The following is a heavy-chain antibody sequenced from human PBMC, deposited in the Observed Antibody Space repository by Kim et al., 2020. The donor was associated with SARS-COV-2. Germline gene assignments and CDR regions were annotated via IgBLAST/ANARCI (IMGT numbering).Heavy chain of an antibody. V-gene: IGHV4-59*01. J-gene: IGHJ4*02. CDR2: IYYSGST. Sequence: SETLSLTCTVTGAPISNYFWSWIRHPPGKGPEWLGYIYYSGSTNHNPSLKSRVTISVDTSTNQFSLRVNSVTAADTAVYYCAMSSTLATFPRLDYWGQGTPVTLSS. CDR1: GAPISNYF. D-gene: IGHD5-12*01. CDR3: AMSSTLATFPRLDY.